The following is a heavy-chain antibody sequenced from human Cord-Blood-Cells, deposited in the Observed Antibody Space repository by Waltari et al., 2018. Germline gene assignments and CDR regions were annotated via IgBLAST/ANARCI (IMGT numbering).Heavy chain of an antibody. CDR2: INPNSGGT. CDR1: VYTFTGYH. CDR3: ARGGSIAARH. V-gene: IGHV1-2*02. J-gene: IGHJ4*02. D-gene: IGHD6-6*01. Sequence: VQLVQPGAEVQKPGASVKVSRNASVYTFTGYHMDWVRHAPGQGLEWMGWINPNSGGTNYAQKLQGRVTMTRDTSISTAYMELSRLRSDDTAVYFCARGGSIAARHWGQGTLVTVSS.